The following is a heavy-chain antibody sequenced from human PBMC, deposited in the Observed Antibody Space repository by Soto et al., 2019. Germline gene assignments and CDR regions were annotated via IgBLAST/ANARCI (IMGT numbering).Heavy chain of an antibody. CDR2: ISGSGGST. CDR1: GFTFSSYA. D-gene: IGHD3-16*02. J-gene: IGHJ4*02. Sequence: PGGSLRLSCAASGFTFSSYAMSWVRQAPGKGLEWVSAISGSGGSTYYADSVKGRFTISRDNSKNTLYLQMNSLRAEDTAVYYCAKEHGRYDYIWGSYRLNPGFDYWGQGTLVTVSS. CDR3: AKEHGRYDYIWGSYRLNPGFDY. V-gene: IGHV3-23*01.